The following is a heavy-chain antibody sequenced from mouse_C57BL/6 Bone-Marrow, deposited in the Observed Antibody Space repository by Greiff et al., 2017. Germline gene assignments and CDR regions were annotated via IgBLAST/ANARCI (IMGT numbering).Heavy chain of an antibody. J-gene: IGHJ3*01. Sequence: QVQLQQSGAELVKPGASVKLSCKASGYTFTEYTIHWVKQRSGQGLECIGWFYPGSGSIKYNETFNDKATLTADNSSSTVYMELSRLTSEDSAVYFCARHEMGYYGSSAWFAYWGQGTLVTVSA. V-gene: IGHV1-62-2*01. D-gene: IGHD1-1*01. CDR1: GYTFTEYT. CDR3: ARHEMGYYGSSAWFAY. CDR2: FYPGSGSI.